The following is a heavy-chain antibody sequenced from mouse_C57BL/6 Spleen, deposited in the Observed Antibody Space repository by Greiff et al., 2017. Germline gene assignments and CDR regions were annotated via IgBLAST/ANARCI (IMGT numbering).Heavy chain of an antibody. V-gene: IGHV1-52*01. J-gene: IGHJ2*01. CDR2: IDPSDSET. CDR3: ARGATVVAPDY. D-gene: IGHD1-1*01. Sequence: QVQLQQPGAELVRPGSSVKLSCKASGYTFTSYWMHWVKQRPIQGLEWIGNIDPSDSETHYNQKFKDKATLTVDKSSSTAYMQLSSLTSEDSAVYYCARGATVVAPDYWGQGTTLTVSS. CDR1: GYTFTSYW.